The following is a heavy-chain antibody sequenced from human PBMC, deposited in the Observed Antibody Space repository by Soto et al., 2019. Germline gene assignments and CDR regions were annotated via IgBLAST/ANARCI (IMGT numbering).Heavy chain of an antibody. V-gene: IGHV4-59*01. CDR3: ARGLRRQLLNWFDP. D-gene: IGHD2-2*01. Sequence: SETLSLTCTVSGGSISSYYWSWIRQPPGEGLEWIGYIYYIGSTNYNPSLKSRVTISVDTSKNQFSLKLSSVTAADTAVYYCARGLRRQLLNWFDPWGQGTLVTVSS. CDR1: GGSISSYY. J-gene: IGHJ5*02. CDR2: IYYIGST.